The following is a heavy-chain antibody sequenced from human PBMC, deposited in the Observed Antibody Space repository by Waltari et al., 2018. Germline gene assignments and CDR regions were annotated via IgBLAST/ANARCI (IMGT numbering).Heavy chain of an antibody. J-gene: IGHJ2*01. D-gene: IGHD6-6*01. CDR1: GFTFSSYW. CDR2: IKQDGSEK. Sequence: EVQLLESGGGLVQPGGSLRLSCAASGFTFSSYWMRWVRQAPGKGLDWVANIKQDGSEKYYADSVKGRFTISRDNSKNTLYLQMNSRRAEDTAVYYCARLESLWYFDLWGRGTLVTVSS. V-gene: IGHV3-7*03. CDR3: ARLESLWYFDL.